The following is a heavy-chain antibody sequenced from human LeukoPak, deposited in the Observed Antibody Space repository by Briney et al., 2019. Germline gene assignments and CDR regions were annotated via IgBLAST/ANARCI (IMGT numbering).Heavy chain of an antibody. CDR3: ARDPAQERYCSSTSCPEGWFDP. V-gene: IGHV4-4*02. D-gene: IGHD2-2*01. J-gene: IGHJ5*02. CDR1: GGSISSSNW. CDR2: IYQSGST. Sequence: SGTLSLTCAVSGGSISSSNWWSWVRQPPGKGLEWIGEIYQSGSTNYNPSLKSRVTISVDKSKNQFSLKLSSVTAADTAVYYCARDPAQERYCSSTSCPEGWFDPWGQGTLVTVTS.